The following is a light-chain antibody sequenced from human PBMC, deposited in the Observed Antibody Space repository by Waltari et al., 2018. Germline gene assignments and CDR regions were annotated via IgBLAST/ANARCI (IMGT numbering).Light chain of an antibody. Sequence: SSELTQDPAVSVALGQTVRITCQGDSLRSYYASWYQQKPGQAPVLVIYGKNNRPSGIPDRFSGSTSGNTASLTISGAHAEDEADYYCNSRDTSGNHVVFGGGTKLTGL. CDR2: GKN. CDR3: NSRDTSGNHVV. V-gene: IGLV3-19*01. J-gene: IGLJ2*01. CDR1: SLRSYY.